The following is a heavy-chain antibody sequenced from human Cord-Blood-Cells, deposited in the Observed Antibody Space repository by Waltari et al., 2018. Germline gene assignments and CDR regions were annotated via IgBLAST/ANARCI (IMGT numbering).Heavy chain of an antibody. CDR1: GFTFSIYG. D-gene: IGHD3-10*01. J-gene: IGHJ4*02. V-gene: IGHV3-30*18. CDR2: ISYDGSNK. CDR3: AKSEGGSGSYWSIDY. Sequence: QVQLVESGGGVVQPGRSLRLSCAASGFTFSIYGMHWVRQRPGKGLEWVAVISYDGSNKYYADSVKGRFTISRDNSKNTLYLQMNSLRAEDTAVYYCAKSEGGSGSYWSIDYWGQGTLVTVSS.